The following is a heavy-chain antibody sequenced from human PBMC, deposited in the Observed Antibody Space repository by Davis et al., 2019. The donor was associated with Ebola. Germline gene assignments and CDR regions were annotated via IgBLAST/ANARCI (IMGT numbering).Heavy chain of an antibody. CDR1: GGSFSGNY. CDR3: ARGGGFGGYGMDV. CDR2: INYSGST. V-gene: IGHV4-34*01. D-gene: IGHD3-10*01. Sequence: MPSETLSLTCAVHGGSFSGNYWTWIRQPPGEGLEWLGEINYSGSTNYNPSLKRRVTISVDTSKNQFSLKLSSVTAADTAVYHCARGGGFGGYGMDVWGQGTTVTVSS. J-gene: IGHJ6*02.